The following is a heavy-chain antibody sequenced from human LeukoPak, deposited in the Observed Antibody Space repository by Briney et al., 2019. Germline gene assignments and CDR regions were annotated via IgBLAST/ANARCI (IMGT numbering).Heavy chain of an antibody. CDR1: GYTFTGFY. V-gene: IGHV1-2*02. CDR3: ARDEQLGNWFDP. Sequence: ASVKVSCKASGYTFTGFYIHWVRQAPGQGLEWMGWINPNSGGANYAQKFQGRVTMTRDTSISTAYMELSRLRSDDTAVYYCARDEQLGNWFDPWGQGTLVTVSS. CDR2: INPNSGGA. D-gene: IGHD6-6*01. J-gene: IGHJ5*02.